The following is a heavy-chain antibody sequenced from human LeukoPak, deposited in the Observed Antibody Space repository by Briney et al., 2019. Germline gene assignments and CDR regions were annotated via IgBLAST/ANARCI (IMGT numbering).Heavy chain of an antibody. CDR2: IIPIFGTA. CDR3: ARPKHRIEAVGWFDP. Sequence: ASVKVSCKASGGTFSSYAISWVRQAPGQGLEWMGGIIPIFGTANYAQKFQGRVTITADKSTSTAYMELSSLRSEDTAVYYCARPKHRIEAVGWFDPWGQGTLVTVSS. J-gene: IGHJ5*02. V-gene: IGHV1-69*06. D-gene: IGHD2-21*01. CDR1: GGTFSSYA.